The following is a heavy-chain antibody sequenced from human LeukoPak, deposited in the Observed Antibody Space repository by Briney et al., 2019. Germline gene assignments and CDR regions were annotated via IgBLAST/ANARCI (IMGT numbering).Heavy chain of an antibody. Sequence: GGSLRLSCAASGFTFSSYTMIWVPPAPGQGLEWVSYISSSSSRIYYAHSVKGRFTISKDNSKNTLYLQMNSLRAEDTAVYYCARDITSSWYNWFDPWGQGTLVTVSS. J-gene: IGHJ5*02. CDR3: ARDITSSWYNWFDP. CDR2: ISSSSSRI. V-gene: IGHV3-48*01. CDR1: GFTFSSYT. D-gene: IGHD6-13*01.